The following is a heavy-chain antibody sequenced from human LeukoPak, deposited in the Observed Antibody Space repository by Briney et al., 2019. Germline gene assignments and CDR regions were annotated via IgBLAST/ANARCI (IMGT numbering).Heavy chain of an antibody. V-gene: IGHV1-2*02. CDR3: AREGIVVVPAAIRFGWFDP. J-gene: IGHJ5*02. CDR1: GYTFTGYY. CDR2: INPNSGGT. D-gene: IGHD2-2*02. Sequence: ASVRVSCKASGYTFTGYYMHWVRQAPGQGLEWMGWINPNSGGTNYAQKFQGRVTITADESTSTAYMELSSLRSEDTAVYYCAREGIVVVPAAIRFGWFDPWGQGTLVTVSS.